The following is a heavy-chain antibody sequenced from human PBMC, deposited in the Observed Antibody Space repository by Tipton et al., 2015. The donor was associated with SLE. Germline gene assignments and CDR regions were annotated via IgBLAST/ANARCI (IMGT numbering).Heavy chain of an antibody. CDR1: GFTVSSNY. CDR3: ARGRGSSSSGHY. D-gene: IGHD6-6*01. V-gene: IGHV4-34*01. Sequence: LRLSCAASGFTVSSNYRSWIRQPPGKGLEWIGEINHSGSTNYNPSLKSRVTISVDTSKNQFSLKLSSVTAADTAVYYCARGRGSSSSGHYWGQGTLVTVSS. J-gene: IGHJ4*02. CDR2: INHSGST.